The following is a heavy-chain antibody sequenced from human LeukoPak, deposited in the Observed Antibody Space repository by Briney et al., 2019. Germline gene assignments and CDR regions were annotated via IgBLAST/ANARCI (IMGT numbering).Heavy chain of an antibody. V-gene: IGHV3-23*01. Sequence: GGSLRLSRAASGFTVSSYGMSWVRHAPGRGLEWVSAISGSGGSTYYADSVKGLFTISRDTSKKTLYLQMNSLRAEDTAVYYCANFGQLAYGNWFDPWGQGTMVTVSS. CDR3: ANFGQLAYGNWFDP. J-gene: IGHJ5*02. CDR1: GFTVSSYG. D-gene: IGHD6-6*01. CDR2: ISGSGGST.